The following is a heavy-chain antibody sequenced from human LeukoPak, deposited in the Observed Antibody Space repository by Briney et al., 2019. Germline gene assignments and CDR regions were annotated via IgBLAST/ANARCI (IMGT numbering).Heavy chain of an antibody. Sequence: SVKVSCKASGGTFSSCAISWVRQAPGQGLEWMGGIIPIFGTANYAQKFQGRVTITADESTSTAYMELSSLRSEDTAVYYCAKVIGGHPSYYYYMDVWGKGTTVTVSS. V-gene: IGHV1-69*13. D-gene: IGHD3-22*01. J-gene: IGHJ6*03. CDR2: IIPIFGTA. CDR3: AKVIGGHPSYYYYMDV. CDR1: GGTFSSCA.